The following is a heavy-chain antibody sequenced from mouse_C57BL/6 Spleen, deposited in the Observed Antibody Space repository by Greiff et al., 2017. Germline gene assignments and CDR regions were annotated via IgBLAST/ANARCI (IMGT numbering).Heavy chain of an antibody. Sequence: VQRVESGPELVKPGASVKISCKASGYAFSSSWMNWVKQRPGKGLEWIGRIYPGDGDTNYNGKFKGKATLTADKSSSTAYMQLSSLTSEDSAVYFCAREAGHWYFDVWGTGTTVTVSS. CDR1: GYAFSSSW. CDR3: AREAGHWYFDV. V-gene: IGHV1-82*01. J-gene: IGHJ1*03. CDR2: IYPGDGDT. D-gene: IGHD3-2*02.